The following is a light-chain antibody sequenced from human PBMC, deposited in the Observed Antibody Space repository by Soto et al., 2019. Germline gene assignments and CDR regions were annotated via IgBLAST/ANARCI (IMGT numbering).Light chain of an antibody. J-gene: IGKJ3*01. CDR2: GAS. V-gene: IGKV3-20*01. CDR1: QSVSSSD. Sequence: EIVLTQSPGTLSLSPGERATLSCRASQSVSSSDLAWYQQKPGQAPRLLIYGASSRATGIPDRFSGSGSGRDFTLTISRLEPEDFAVYYCQQYGSSPRTFGPGTKVDIK. CDR3: QQYGSSPRT.